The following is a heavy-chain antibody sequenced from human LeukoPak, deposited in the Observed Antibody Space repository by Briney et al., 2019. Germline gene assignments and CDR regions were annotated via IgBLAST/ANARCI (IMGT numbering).Heavy chain of an antibody. CDR2: INHSGST. Sequence: SETLSLTCAVYGGSFSGYYWSWIRQPPGKGLEWIGEINHSGSTNYNSSLKSRVTISVDTSKNQFSLKLSSVTAADTAVYYCVRDRELAYWGQGILVTVSS. CDR3: VRDRELAY. CDR1: GGSFSGYY. J-gene: IGHJ4*02. D-gene: IGHD1-1*01. V-gene: IGHV4-34*01.